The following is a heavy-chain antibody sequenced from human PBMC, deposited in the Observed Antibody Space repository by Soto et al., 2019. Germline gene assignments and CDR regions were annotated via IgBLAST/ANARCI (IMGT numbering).Heavy chain of an antibody. V-gene: IGHV3-74*01. J-gene: IGHJ4*02. CDR1: GFTFSSYW. D-gene: IGHD4-17*01. CDR3: VRVAYGDLGG. Sequence: EVQLVESGGGLVQPGGSLRLSCAASGFTFSSYWMHWVRQAPGKGLVWVSRIKSDGSDTSYADSVKGRFTISRDNAKNTLHLQMSSLRPEDTAVYYCVRVAYGDLGGWGQGTLVTVSS. CDR2: IKSDGSDT.